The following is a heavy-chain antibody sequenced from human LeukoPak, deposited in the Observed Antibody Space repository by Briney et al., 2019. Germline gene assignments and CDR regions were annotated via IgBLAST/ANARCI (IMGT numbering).Heavy chain of an antibody. CDR2: ISGSGGST. D-gene: IGHD3-16*01. CDR3: AADTALRGGGEFDY. J-gene: IGHJ4*02. Sequence: PGGSLRLSCAASGFTFSSYGVSWVRQAPGKGLEWVSAISGSGGSTYYADSVKGRFTISRDDSQNTLYLQMNSLKTEYTAVYYCAADTALRGGGEFDYWGQGTLVTVSS. V-gene: IGHV3-23*01. CDR1: GFTFSSYG.